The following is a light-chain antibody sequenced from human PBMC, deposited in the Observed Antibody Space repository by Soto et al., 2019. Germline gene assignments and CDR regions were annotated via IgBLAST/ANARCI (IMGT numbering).Light chain of an antibody. CDR3: QQYGSSPRALT. J-gene: IGKJ4*01. Sequence: EIGLTQSPCTLSWSTGERATLSCRASQSVSSYLAWYQQKPGQAPRLLVYDASNRATGIPARFSGSGSGKDFTLNISRLEPEDFAVYYCQQYGSSPRALTFGGGTKVDIK. V-gene: IGKV3-20*01. CDR2: DAS. CDR1: QSVSSY.